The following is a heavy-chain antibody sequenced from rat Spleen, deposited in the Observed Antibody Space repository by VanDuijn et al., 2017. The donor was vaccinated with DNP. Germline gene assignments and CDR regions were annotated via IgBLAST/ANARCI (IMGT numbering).Heavy chain of an antibody. J-gene: IGHJ1*01. V-gene: IGHV5-7*01. CDR2: ISYDGSST. Sequence: EVHLVESGGGLVQPGRSLKLSCAASGFTFSDYNMAWVRQAPKKGLEWVATISYDGSSTYYRDSVRGRFTISRDNAKSTLYLQMDSLRSEDTATYYCATHSFTPGITTPFGYWGPGTMVTVSS. CDR1: GFTFSDYN. D-gene: IGHD1-4*01. CDR3: ATHSFTPGITTPFGY.